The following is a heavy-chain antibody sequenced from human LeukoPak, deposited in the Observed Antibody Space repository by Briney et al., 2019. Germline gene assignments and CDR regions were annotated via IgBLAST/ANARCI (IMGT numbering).Heavy chain of an antibody. D-gene: IGHD4-17*01. CDR1: GGTFSSYA. CDR3: ARDPYGDYFQIREGAFDI. CDR2: IIPIFGTA. J-gene: IGHJ4*02. Sequence: SVKVSCKASGGTFSSYAISWVRQAPGQGLEWMGGIIPIFGTANYAQKFQGRVTITTDESTNTAYMELSSLRSEDTAVYYCARDPYGDYFQIREGAFDIWGQGTLVTVSS. V-gene: IGHV1-69*05.